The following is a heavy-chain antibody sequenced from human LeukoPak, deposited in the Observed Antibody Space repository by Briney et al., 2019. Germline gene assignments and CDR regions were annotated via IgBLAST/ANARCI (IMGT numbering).Heavy chain of an antibody. CDR2: IYHSGST. V-gene: IGHV4-4*02. CDR1: GGSICSSNW. J-gene: IGHJ5*02. Sequence: SGTLSLTCAVSGGSICSSNWWSWVRQPPGKGLEWIGEIYHSGSTNYNPSLKSRVTISVDKSKNQFSLKLSSVTAADTAVYYCARGLGGSYLFGDANWFDPWGQGTLVTVSS. CDR3: ARGLGGSYLFGDANWFDP. D-gene: IGHD1-26*01.